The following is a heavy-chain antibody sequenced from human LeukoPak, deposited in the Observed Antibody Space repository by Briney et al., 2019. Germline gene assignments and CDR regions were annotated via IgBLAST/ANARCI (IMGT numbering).Heavy chain of an antibody. CDR1: GGSFTGYH. D-gene: IGHD1-26*01. V-gene: IGHV4-34*01. CDR2: INRSGST. Sequence: PSETLSLTCAVYGGSFTGYHWTWIRQPPGKGLEWIGKINRSGSTNYNPSLKSRVTISVDTSKNQFSLQLSSVTAADTALYYCARGDLRYSGSYCLDYWGQGTLVTVAS. J-gene: IGHJ4*02. CDR3: ARGDLRYSGSYCLDY.